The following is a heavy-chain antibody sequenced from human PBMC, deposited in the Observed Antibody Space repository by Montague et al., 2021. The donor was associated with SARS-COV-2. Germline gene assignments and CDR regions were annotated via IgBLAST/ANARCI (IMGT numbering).Heavy chain of an antibody. D-gene: IGHD4-17*01. CDR3: ARATAVRGAVDGFDP. CDR1: GGSISSHY. J-gene: IGHJ5*02. V-gene: IGHV4-59*11. Sequence: SETLSLTCAVSGGSISSHYWSFIRQPPRKGLEWIAYINYSGDTNYNPSLKSRVTLSVDTSKNPFSLPLRSVTPADTAVYFCARATAVRGAVDGFDPWGQGTLVTVSS. CDR2: INYSGDT.